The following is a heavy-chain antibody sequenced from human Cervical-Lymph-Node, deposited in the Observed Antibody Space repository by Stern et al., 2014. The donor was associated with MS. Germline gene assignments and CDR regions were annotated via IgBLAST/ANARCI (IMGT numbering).Heavy chain of an antibody. J-gene: IGHJ5*02. Sequence: VQLVESGAEVRKPGSSMNVSCKTSGGSFSSSYAITWMRQAPGQGLGWMGRIIPILCPANYAQKFQGRVIITADKSTSTTYMELSSLRSEDTAVYYCARGVVSNRAAATLHNLFDPWGQGTLVTVSS. V-gene: IGHV1-69*09. CDR2: IIPILCPA. D-gene: IGHD2-15*01. CDR3: ARGVVSNRAAATLHNLFDP. CDR1: GGSFSSSYA.